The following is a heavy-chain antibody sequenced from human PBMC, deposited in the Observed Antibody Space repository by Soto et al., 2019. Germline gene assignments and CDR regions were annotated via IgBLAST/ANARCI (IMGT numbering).Heavy chain of an antibody. J-gene: IGHJ4*02. D-gene: IGHD6-19*01. CDR2: IWYDGTNK. CDR3: ARVRSDHSSGWYMRGPVDY. Sequence: QVQLVESGGGVVQPGRSLRLSCAASGFTFSDYGMHWVRQAPGKGLEWVALIWYDGTNKYYADSVKGRFTISRDNSKNTLYLQMNSLRADDTAVYYCARVRSDHSSGWYMRGPVDYWGQGTLVIVSS. CDR1: GFTFSDYG. V-gene: IGHV3-33*01.